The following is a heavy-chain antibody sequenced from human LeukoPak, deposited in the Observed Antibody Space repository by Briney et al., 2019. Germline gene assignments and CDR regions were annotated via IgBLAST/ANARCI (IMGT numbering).Heavy chain of an antibody. V-gene: IGHV4-4*07. Sequence: SETLSLTCTVSGGSISSYYWSWIRQPAGKGLEWIGRIYTSGSANYNPSLKSRVTISVDTSKNQFSLKLSSVTAADTAVYYCARETSQKGAHYMDVWGKGTTVTISS. CDR3: ARETSQKGAHYMDV. J-gene: IGHJ6*03. CDR2: IYTSGSA. CDR1: GGSISSYY. D-gene: IGHD3-16*01.